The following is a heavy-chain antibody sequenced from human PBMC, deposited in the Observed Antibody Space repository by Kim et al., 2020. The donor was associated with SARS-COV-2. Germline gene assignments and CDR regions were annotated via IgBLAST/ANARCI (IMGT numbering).Heavy chain of an antibody. V-gene: IGHV1-24*01. J-gene: IGHJ4*02. CDR2: FDPEDGET. D-gene: IGHD2-2*02. CDR3: ATPLGVVPAAIGTGYFDY. Sequence: ASVKVSCKVSGYTLTELSMHWVRQAPGKGLEWMGGFDPEDGETIYAQKFQGRVTMTEDTSTDTAYMELSSLRSEDTAVYYCATPLGVVPAAIGTGYFDYWGQGTLVTVSS. CDR1: GYTLTELS.